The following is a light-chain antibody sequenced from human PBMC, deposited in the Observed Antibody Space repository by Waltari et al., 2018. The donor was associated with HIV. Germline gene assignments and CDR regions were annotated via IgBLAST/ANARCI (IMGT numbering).Light chain of an antibody. V-gene: IGLV3-25*03. Sequence: SYELTQPPPVAVSPGQTARITCSGDALPKQYAYWYQPRPGQAPVLLIYKETESPSGTPERFSGSSSGTTATLTIIGLQAQYEADYHCQSADSTASLCVFGGGTKLNVL. J-gene: IGLJ3*02. CDR1: ALPKQY. CDR3: QSADSTASLCV. CDR2: KET.